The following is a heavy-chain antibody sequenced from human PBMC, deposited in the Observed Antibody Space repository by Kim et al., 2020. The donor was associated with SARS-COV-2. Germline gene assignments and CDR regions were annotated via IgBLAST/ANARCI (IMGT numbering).Heavy chain of an antibody. CDR3: AKIPAYYYDSSGYLGNFDY. V-gene: IGHV3-30*02. J-gene: IGHJ4*02. D-gene: IGHD3-22*01. Sequence: GRFTISRDNSKNTLYLQMNSLRAEDTAVYYCAKIPAYYYDSSGYLGNFDYWGQGTLVTVSS.